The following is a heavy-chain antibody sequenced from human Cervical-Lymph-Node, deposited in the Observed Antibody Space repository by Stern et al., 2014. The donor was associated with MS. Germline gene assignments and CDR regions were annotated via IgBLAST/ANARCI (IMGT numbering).Heavy chain of an antibody. CDR2: ILHSGST. Sequence: QLQLQESGPGLVKPSETLSLTCTVSGGAISSSSDYWGWVRQPPGKGLEWIGSILHSGSTYYNPSLKSRVTISVDTSKKQFSLKMSPVTAADTAVYYCAKPVELATSIDYWGRGTLVTVSS. J-gene: IGHJ4*02. D-gene: IGHD5-24*01. V-gene: IGHV4-39*01. CDR3: AKPVELATSIDY. CDR1: GGAISSSSDY.